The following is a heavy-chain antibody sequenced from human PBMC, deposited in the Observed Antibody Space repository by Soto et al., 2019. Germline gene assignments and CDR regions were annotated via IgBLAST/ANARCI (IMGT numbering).Heavy chain of an antibody. V-gene: IGHV3-7*01. CDR3: ARDRGYCTGGTCYSVLDY. CDR2: IKQDGSEK. J-gene: IGHJ4*02. CDR1: GFTFSSYY. D-gene: IGHD2-15*01. Sequence: DVQLVESGGGLVQPGGSLRLSCAASGFTFSSYYMNWVRQAPGKGLEWVANIKQDGSEKNYVDSVKGRFTISRDNARNSLYLQMNSLRGEDTAVYYCARDRGYCTGGTCYSVLDYWGQGILDTVSS.